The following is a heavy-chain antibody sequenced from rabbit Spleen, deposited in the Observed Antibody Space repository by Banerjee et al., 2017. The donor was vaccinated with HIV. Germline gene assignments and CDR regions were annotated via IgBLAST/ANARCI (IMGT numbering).Heavy chain of an antibody. V-gene: IGHV1S45*01. D-gene: IGHD4-2*01. CDR1: GFSFSSSYY. CDR3: ARSYTVYAGDDYAPYYFNF. Sequence: QEQLVESGGGLVQPGGSLTLTCTASGFSFSSSYYMCWVRQAPGRGLEWIACIYAGNSGSTYYADWVNGRFTISKTSSTTVTLQMTSLAVADTATYFCARSYTVYAGDDYAPYYFNFWGPGTLVTVS. CDR2: IYAGNSGST. J-gene: IGHJ4*01.